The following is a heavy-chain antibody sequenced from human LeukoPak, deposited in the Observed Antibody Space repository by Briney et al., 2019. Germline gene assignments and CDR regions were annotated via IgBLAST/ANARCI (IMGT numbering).Heavy chain of an antibody. V-gene: IGHV2-5*01. J-gene: IGHJ4*02. CDR1: GCSLSTSGVG. CDR2: IYANGDK. CDR3: AHRRDSSGWHTFDY. D-gene: IGHD6-19*01. Sequence: SGPTPVNPTQTLTLTCTFSGCSLSTSGVGVAWIRQPPGKALEWLALIYANGDKRYSPSLHSRLPITKDTSKNQVVLTMTNMDPVDTATYYCAHRRDSSGWHTFDYWGQGTLVTVSS.